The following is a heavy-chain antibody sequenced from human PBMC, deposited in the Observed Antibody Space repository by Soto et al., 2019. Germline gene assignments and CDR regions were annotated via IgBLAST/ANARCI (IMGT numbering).Heavy chain of an antibody. CDR2: ISAYNGNT. J-gene: IGHJ6*02. CDR1: GYTFTSYG. D-gene: IGHD3-3*01. V-gene: IGHV1-18*01. Sequence: QVQLVQSGAEVKKPGASVKVSCKASGYTFTSYGISWVRQAPGQGLEWMGWISAYNGNTNYAQKLQGRVTRTTDTSTSTAYMELRSLRSDDTAVYYCARDLDFWSGYWSDYYYGMDVWGQGTTVTVSS. CDR3: ARDLDFWSGYWSDYYYGMDV.